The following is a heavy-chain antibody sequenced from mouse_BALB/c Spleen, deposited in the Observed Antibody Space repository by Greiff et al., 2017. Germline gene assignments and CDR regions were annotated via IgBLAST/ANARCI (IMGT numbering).Heavy chain of an antibody. V-gene: IGHV3-8*02. J-gene: IGHJ3*01. CDR2: ISYSGST. D-gene: IGHD2-14*01. Sequence: DVHLVESGPSLVKPSQTLSLTCSVTGDSITSGYWNWIRKFPGNKLEYMGYISYSGSTYYNPSLKSRISITRDTSKNQYYLQLNSVTTEDTATYYCARWGDLDYRYDGTWFAYWGQGTLVTVSA. CDR1: GDSITSGY. CDR3: ARWGDLDYRYDGTWFAY.